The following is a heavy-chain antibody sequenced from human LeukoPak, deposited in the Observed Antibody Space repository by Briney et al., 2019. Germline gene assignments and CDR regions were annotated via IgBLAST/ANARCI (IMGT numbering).Heavy chain of an antibody. Sequence: SETLSLTCAVYGGSFSGYYWSWIRQPPGKGLEWIGEINHSESTNYNPSLKSRVTISVDTSKNQFSLKLSSVTAADTAVYYCARRLNYYGSGSYYLDYWGQGTLVTVSS. J-gene: IGHJ4*02. V-gene: IGHV4-34*01. CDR3: ARRLNYYGSGSYYLDY. CDR1: GGSFSGYY. CDR2: INHSEST. D-gene: IGHD3-10*01.